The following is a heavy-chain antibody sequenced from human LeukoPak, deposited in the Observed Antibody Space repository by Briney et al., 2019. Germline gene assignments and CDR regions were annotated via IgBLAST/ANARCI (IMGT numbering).Heavy chain of an antibody. V-gene: IGHV3-23*01. J-gene: IGHJ4*02. CDR3: AKLLPN. Sequence: PGGSLILSCAASGFTFSNRSMSWARQAPGKGLEWVSTIGASDGTTYYADSVKGRFTISRDNSKNTLYLQMNSLRAEDTAIYYCAKLLPNWGQGTLVTVSS. CDR1: GFTFSNRS. CDR2: IGASDGTT.